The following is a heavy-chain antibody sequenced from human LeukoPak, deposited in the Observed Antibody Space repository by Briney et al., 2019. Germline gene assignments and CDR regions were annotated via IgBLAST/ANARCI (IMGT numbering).Heavy chain of an antibody. D-gene: IGHD3-3*01. CDR1: GFTFSSYW. Sequence: GGSLRLSCAASGFTFSSYWMSWVRQAPGKGLEWVANIKQDGSEKYYVDSVKGRFTISRDNAKKSLYLQMNSLRAEDTAVYYCAKVRVVGYYFDYWGQGTLVTVSS. V-gene: IGHV3-7*03. J-gene: IGHJ4*02. CDR2: IKQDGSEK. CDR3: AKVRVVGYYFDY.